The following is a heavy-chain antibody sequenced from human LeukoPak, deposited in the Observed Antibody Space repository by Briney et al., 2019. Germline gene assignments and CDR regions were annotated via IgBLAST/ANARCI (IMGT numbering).Heavy chain of an antibody. J-gene: IGHJ6*02. Sequence: ASVKVSCKASGYTFTGYYMHWVRQAPGQGLEWMGWINPNSGGTNYAQKFQGRVTMTRNTSISTAYMELSSLRSEDTAVYYCARGGRGNSSSWYHYGMDVWGQGTTVTVSS. V-gene: IGHV1-2*02. CDR2: INPNSGGT. D-gene: IGHD6-13*01. CDR3: ARGGRGNSSSWYHYGMDV. CDR1: GYTFTGYY.